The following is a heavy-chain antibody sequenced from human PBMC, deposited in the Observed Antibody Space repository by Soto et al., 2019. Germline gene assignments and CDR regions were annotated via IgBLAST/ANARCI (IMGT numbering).Heavy chain of an antibody. CDR3: ARVYEDYYYYYGMDV. CDR2: ISNDGSSK. CDR1: GFTFSTYA. Sequence: GGSLRLSCAASGFTFSTYAMAWIRQAPGKGLEWVAVISNDGSSKYYAGSVKGRFTISRDNSKNTLYLQMNSLRAEDTAVYYCARVYEDYYYYYGMDVWGQGTTVTVSS. J-gene: IGHJ6*02. D-gene: IGHD5-12*01. V-gene: IGHV3-30-3*01.